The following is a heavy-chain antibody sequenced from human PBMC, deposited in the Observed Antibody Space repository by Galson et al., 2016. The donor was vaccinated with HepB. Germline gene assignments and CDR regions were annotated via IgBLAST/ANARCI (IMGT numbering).Heavy chain of an antibody. J-gene: IGHJ4*02. D-gene: IGHD6-13*01. CDR3: ARDRGIAATGMALPFDS. CDR1: GDTSNHYG. V-gene: IGHV1-69*06. CDR2: IIPIFGTA. Sequence: VKVSCKASGDTSNHYGLSWVRQAPGQGLEWMGGIIPIFGTAKYAQNFQGRVLITADRLTSTAYLVLSSLRSEDSAIYYCARDRGIAATGMALPFDSWGQGTLVTVSS.